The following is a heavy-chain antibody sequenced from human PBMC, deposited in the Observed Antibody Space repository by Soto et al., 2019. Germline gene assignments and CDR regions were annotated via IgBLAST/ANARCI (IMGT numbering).Heavy chain of an antibody. CDR2: IIPIFGTA. Sequence: QVQLVQSGAEVKKPGSSVKVSCKASGGTFSNYAISWVRQAPGQGLEWMGGIIPIFGTANNPQKFQDSVTITADESTSTAYMELSSLRSEDTAVYYCARDGIGIAVAGTYNGMDVWGQGTTVTVSS. J-gene: IGHJ6*02. D-gene: IGHD6-19*01. CDR1: GGTFSNYA. CDR3: ARDGIGIAVAGTYNGMDV. V-gene: IGHV1-69*01.